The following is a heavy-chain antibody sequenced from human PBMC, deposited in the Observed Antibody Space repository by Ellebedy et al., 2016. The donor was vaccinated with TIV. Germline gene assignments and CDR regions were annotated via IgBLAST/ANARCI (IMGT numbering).Heavy chain of an antibody. CDR1: AGTFSSYA. J-gene: IGHJ4*02. V-gene: IGHV1-2*02. CDR3: ARDQSIAAAGTDFDY. Sequence: ASVKVSCXASAGTFSSYAISWVRQAPGQRLEWMGWINPNRGGTNYAQKFQGRVTMTRDTTISTAYMELSRLRSDDTAVYYCARDQSIAAAGTDFDYWGQGTLVTVSA. CDR2: INPNRGGT. D-gene: IGHD6-13*01.